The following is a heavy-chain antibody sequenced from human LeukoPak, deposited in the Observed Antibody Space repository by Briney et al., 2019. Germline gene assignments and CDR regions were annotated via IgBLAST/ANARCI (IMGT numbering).Heavy chain of an antibody. CDR3: ARETPLLWFGELFSSNWFDP. V-gene: IGHV4-39*07. Sequence: SETLSLTCSVSGASISSGSNYWGWIRQPPGKTLEWIGSIYSSGSTYYNPSLKSRVIIIIDTPKNHFSLTLSSVTAADTAVYYCARETPLLWFGELFSSNWFDPWGQGTLVTVSS. CDR2: IYSSGST. J-gene: IGHJ5*02. D-gene: IGHD3-10*01. CDR1: GASISSGSNY.